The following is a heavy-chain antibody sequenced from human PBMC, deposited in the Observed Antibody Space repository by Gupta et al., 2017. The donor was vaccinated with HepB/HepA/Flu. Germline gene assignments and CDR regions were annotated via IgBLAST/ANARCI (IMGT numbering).Heavy chain of an antibody. CDR1: GFSVGSNA. V-gene: IGHV3-23*01. J-gene: IGHJ6*03. D-gene: IGHD3-3*01. CDR2: FGSDMKT. Sequence: QLLESGGGLVQPGGSLRLYCAASGFSVGSNAMAGARQAPGKGLEWVSGFGSDMKTHDADSVRGRFTISRDTVKNTVSLQMNNLRAEDTAVYYCAKDLYFWSGMDVWGEGTTVTVSS. CDR3: AKDLYFWSGMDV.